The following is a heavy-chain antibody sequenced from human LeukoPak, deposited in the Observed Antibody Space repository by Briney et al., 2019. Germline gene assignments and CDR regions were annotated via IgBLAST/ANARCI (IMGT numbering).Heavy chain of an antibody. CDR1: GGSISSSSYY. CDR3: ARASRLVLFDY. V-gene: IGHV4-39*06. D-gene: IGHD2-8*02. Sequence: SETLSLTCTVSGGSISSSSYYWGWIRQPPGKGLEWIGNIYYSGSPYYNPSLKSRVTISVDTSKNQFTLKLTSVTAADTAVYYCARASRLVLFDYWGQGTLVTVSS. J-gene: IGHJ4*02. CDR2: IYYSGSP.